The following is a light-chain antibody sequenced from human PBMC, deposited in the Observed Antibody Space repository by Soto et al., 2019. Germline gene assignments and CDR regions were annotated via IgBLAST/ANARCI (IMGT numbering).Light chain of an antibody. CDR1: TGAVSSGYY. CDR2: DTY. J-gene: IGLJ3*02. CDR3: LLYYDGSRV. Sequence: QAVVTQEPSLTVSPGGTVTLTCASSTGAVSSGYYANWFQQRPGQAPRSLIFDTYNRHSWTPARFSGSLFGGKATLTLTGVQPEDEANYYGLLYYDGSRVFGGGTQLTVL. V-gene: IGLV7-43*01.